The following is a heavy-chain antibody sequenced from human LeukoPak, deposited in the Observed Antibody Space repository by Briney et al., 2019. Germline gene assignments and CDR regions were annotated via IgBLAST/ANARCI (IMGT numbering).Heavy chain of an antibody. J-gene: IGHJ4*02. D-gene: IGHD4-17*01. Sequence: GGSLRLSCAASGFTFSSYYMNWVRQAPGKGLEWVSYISSGSSTIYYADSVKGRFTISRDNAKNSLYLQMDSLRAEDTAVYYCAGGDYGTFFYWGQGTLVTVSS. CDR3: AGGDYGTFFY. V-gene: IGHV3-48*04. CDR2: ISSGSSTI. CDR1: GFTFSSYY.